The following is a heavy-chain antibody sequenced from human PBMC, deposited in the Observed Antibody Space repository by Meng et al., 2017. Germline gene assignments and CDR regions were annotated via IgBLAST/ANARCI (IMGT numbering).Heavy chain of an antibody. CDR3: TKADLRGYMLRFDY. D-gene: IGHD3-16*01. CDR2: ISSSGGST. CDR1: VCIVDSYS. J-gene: IGHJ4*02. V-gene: IGHV3-23*04. Sequence: ERQLVCAGGGLIKAGWARRLSSAACVCIVDSYSRWCVRAAPGKELEWFSTISSSGGSTYDADSVKGRFTISRYNSKNPLYLQMNSLRADDTAVYYCTKADLRGYMLRFDYWGQGTLVTVSS.